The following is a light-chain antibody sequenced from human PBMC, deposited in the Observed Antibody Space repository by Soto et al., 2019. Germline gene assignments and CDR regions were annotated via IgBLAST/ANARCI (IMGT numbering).Light chain of an antibody. CDR2: GAS. CDR3: QQYGSSLGVT. V-gene: IGKV3-20*01. CDR1: QSVSSSY. Sequence: IVFTPSPGPLSLSPGERATLCCMALQSVSSSYLAWYQKKPGQAPRLLIYGASSRATGIPDRFSGSGSGTDFTLTISRLEPEDFAVYYCQQYGSSLGVTFGGGTKVDI. J-gene: IGKJ4*01.